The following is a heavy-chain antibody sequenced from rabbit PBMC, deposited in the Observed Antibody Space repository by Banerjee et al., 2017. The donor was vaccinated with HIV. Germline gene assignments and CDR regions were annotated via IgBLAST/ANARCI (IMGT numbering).Heavy chain of an antibody. CDR2: IYTGSSGST. CDR3: AREGAGYVGYYYATGRDL. J-gene: IGHJ4*01. CDR1: GFSFSNSYW. V-gene: IGHV1S40*01. Sequence: QSLEESGGDLVKPGASLTLTCTASGFSFSNSYWIYWVRQAPGKGLEWIGYIYTGSSGSTDYASWAKGRFTISKTSSTTVTLRMTSLTAADTATYFCAREGAGYVGYYYATGRDLWGPGTLVTVS. D-gene: IGHD6-1*01.